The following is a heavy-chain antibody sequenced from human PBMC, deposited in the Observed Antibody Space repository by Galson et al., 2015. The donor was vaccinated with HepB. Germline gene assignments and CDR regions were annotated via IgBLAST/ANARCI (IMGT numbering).Heavy chain of an antibody. CDR2: IKQDGSEK. J-gene: IGHJ5*02. CDR3: ASRGPRYFSWFDP. V-gene: IGHV3-7*05. D-gene: IGHD3-9*01. CDR1: GFTFSSYW. Sequence: SLRLSCAASGFTFSSYWMSWVRQAPGKGLEWVANIKQDGSEKYYVDSVKGRFTISRDNAKNSLYLQMNSLRAEDTAVYYCASRGPRYFSWFDPWGQGTLVTVSS.